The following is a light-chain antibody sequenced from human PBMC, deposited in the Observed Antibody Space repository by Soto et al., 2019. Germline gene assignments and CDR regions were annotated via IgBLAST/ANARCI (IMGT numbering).Light chain of an antibody. CDR2: GAS. V-gene: IGKV3-15*01. CDR1: QSVNNN. J-gene: IGKJ3*01. CDR3: QQYNKWPLFT. Sequence: IVITQSPATLSVSPGVRATLSCRASQSVNNNLAWYQQRPGQPPRLLIYGASNRATGIPARFSGSGSGTDFTLTISSLQTEDFAVYYCQQYNKWPLFTFGPGTRVDVK.